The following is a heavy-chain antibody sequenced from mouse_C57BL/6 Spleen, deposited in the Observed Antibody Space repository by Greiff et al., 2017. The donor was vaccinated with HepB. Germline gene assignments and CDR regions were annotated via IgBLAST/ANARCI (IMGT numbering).Heavy chain of an antibody. CDR2: IYPGDGDT. CDR3: ARWDGGDFDY. CDR1: GYAFSSSW. D-gene: IGHD1-1*02. Sequence: QVQLKESGPELVKPGASVKISCKASGYAFSSSWMNWVKQRPGKGLEWIGRIYPGDGDTNYNGKFKGKATLTADKSSSTAYMQLSSLTSEDSAVYFCARWDGGDFDYWGQGTTLTVSS. J-gene: IGHJ2*01. V-gene: IGHV1-82*01.